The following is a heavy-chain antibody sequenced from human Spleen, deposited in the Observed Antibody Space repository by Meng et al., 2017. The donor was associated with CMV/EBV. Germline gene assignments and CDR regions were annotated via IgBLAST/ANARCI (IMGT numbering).Heavy chain of an antibody. CDR1: GHTFTGYY. J-gene: IGHJ6*02. Sequence: ASVKVSCKASGHTFTGYYMHWVRQAPGQGLEWMGWINPNSGGTNYAQKFQGRVTMTRDTSISTAYMELSRLRSDDTAVYYCATIEYSSSSSYYYGMDVWGQGTTVTVSS. CDR3: ATIEYSSSSSYYYGMDV. V-gene: IGHV1-2*02. D-gene: IGHD6-6*01. CDR2: INPNSGGT.